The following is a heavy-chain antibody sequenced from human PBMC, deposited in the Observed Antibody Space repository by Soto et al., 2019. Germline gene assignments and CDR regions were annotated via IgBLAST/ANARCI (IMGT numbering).Heavy chain of an antibody. Sequence: GWSLRLSCAAPGFTFSSYGMHWVRQAPGKGLEWVAVISYDGSNKYYADSVKGRFTISRDNSKNTLYLQMNSLRAEDTAVYYCAKDDCSSTSCFNSGYYYGMDVWGQGTTVTVSS. V-gene: IGHV3-30*18. CDR2: ISYDGSNK. J-gene: IGHJ6*02. CDR1: GFTFSSYG. CDR3: AKDDCSSTSCFNSGYYYGMDV. D-gene: IGHD2-2*01.